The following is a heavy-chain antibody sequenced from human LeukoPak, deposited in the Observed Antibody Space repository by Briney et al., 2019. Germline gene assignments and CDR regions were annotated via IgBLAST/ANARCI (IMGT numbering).Heavy chain of an antibody. D-gene: IGHD3-16*01. V-gene: IGHV3-48*03. Sequence: GGSLRLSCAASGFTFNSYEVNWVRQAPGKGLEWISYISSSGSTIYYADSVKGRFTISRDNARNLLYLQLNSLRADDTAVYYCARGGGFDYWGQGTLVTVSS. CDR3: ARGGGFDY. CDR2: ISSSGSTI. J-gene: IGHJ4*02. CDR1: GFTFNSYE.